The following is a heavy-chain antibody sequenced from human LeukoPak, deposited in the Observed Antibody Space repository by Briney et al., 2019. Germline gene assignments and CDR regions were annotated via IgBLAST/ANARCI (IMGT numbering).Heavy chain of an antibody. V-gene: IGHV1-2*02. Sequence: ASVKVSCKASGYTFTGYYMHWVRQAPGQGLEWMGWINPNSGGTNYAQKFQGRVTMTTDTSTSTAYMELRSLKSDDTAVYYCARERLAYCSGGSCYSGNYFDYWGQGTLVTVSS. CDR2: INPNSGGT. J-gene: IGHJ4*02. D-gene: IGHD2-15*01. CDR1: GYTFTGYY. CDR3: ARERLAYCSGGSCYSGNYFDY.